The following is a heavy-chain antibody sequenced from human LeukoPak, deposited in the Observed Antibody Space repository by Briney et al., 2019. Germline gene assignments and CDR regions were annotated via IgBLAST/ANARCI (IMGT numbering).Heavy chain of an antibody. CDR1: GGSISSYH. Sequence: SETLSLTCTVSGGSISSYHWGWIRQPPGKGLEWIGSIYNSGSTYYNPSLKSRVTISVDTSKNQFALKLSSVTAADTAVYYCARDRSSYFDYWGQGTLVTVSS. J-gene: IGHJ4*02. V-gene: IGHV4-39*01. CDR3: ARDRSSYFDY. CDR2: IYNSGST. D-gene: IGHD1-14*01.